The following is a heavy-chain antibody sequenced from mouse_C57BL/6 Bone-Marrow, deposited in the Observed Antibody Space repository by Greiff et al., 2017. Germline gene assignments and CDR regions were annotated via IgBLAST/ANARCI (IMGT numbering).Heavy chain of an antibody. Sequence: EVQLQQSGPELVKPGASVKISCKASGYTFTDYYMNWVKQSHGKSLEWIGDINPNNGGTSYNQKFKGKATLTVDKSSSTAYMGLRSLTSEDSAVYYCAREGREYGNYLWYFDYWGQGTTLTVSS. CDR1: GYTFTDYY. J-gene: IGHJ2*01. V-gene: IGHV1-26*01. CDR2: INPNNGGT. CDR3: AREGREYGNYLWYFDY. D-gene: IGHD2-1*01.